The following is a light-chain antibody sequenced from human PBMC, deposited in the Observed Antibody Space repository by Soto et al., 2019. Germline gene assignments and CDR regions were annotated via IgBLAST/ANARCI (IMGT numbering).Light chain of an antibody. Sequence: QSVLTQPTSVAGATGQRVTISCTGSSSNIGAGYDVHWYQQLPGTAPKLLIYGNSNRPSGVPDRFSGSKSGTSASLAITGLQAEDEADYYCQSYDSSLSGWVFGGGTQLTVL. CDR3: QSYDSSLSGWV. CDR1: SSNIGAGYD. J-gene: IGLJ3*02. V-gene: IGLV1-40*01. CDR2: GNS.